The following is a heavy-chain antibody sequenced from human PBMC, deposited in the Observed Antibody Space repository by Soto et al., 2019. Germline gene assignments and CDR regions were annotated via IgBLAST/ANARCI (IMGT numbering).Heavy chain of an antibody. Sequence: QVQLVQSGAEVKKPGASVKVSCKASGYTFTSYDINWVRKATGQGLEWMGWMNPNSGNTGYAQKFQGRVTMTRNTSISTAYMELSSLRSEDTAVYYCARGFQEIVLVAATELDYWGQGTLVTVSS. CDR3: ARGFQEIVLVAATELDY. V-gene: IGHV1-8*01. CDR1: GYTFTSYD. CDR2: MNPNSGNT. D-gene: IGHD2-15*01. J-gene: IGHJ4*02.